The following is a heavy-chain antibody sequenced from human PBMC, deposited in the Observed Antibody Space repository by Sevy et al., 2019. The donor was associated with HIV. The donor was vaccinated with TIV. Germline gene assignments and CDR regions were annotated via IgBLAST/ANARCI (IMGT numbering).Heavy chain of an antibody. D-gene: IGHD2-8*01. Sequence: GGSLRLSCVASGFNFNIYSMSWLRQAPGKRLEWVSTLSFGCGRINHADSVQGRFTMSRDDSKKTVYLEMNSLRPEDTAVYYCAREGCTKPHDYWGQRTLVTVSS. CDR1: GFNFNIYS. V-gene: IGHV3-23*01. J-gene: IGHJ4*02. CDR3: AREGCTKPHDY. CDR2: LSFGCGRI.